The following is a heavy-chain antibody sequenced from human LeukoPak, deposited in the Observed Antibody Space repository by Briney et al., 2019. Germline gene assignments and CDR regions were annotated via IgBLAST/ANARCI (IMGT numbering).Heavy chain of an antibody. CDR2: IKSQEYGGTT. V-gene: IGHV3-49*04. CDR1: GFMFGDYG. D-gene: IGHD3-9*01. J-gene: IGHJ4*02. CDR3: SRVGRLKYFDWLFLDFFDY. Sequence: AGGSLRLSCTTSGFMFGDYGMSWVRQAPGKGLEWVGFIKSQEYGGTTDYAASVKGRFTISRDDSKSIAYLQMNSLKTEDTAVYFCSRVGRLKYFDWLFLDFFDYWGQGALVIVSS.